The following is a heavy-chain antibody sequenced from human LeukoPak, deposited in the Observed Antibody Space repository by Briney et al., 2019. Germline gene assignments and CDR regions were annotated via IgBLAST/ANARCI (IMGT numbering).Heavy chain of an antibody. CDR1: GGSISSSNW. Sequence: PSETLSLTCAVSGGSISSSNWWSWVRQPPGKGLEWIGEIYHSGSTNYNPSLKSRVTISVDTSKNQFSLKLSPVTAADTAVYYCARSGGGYSYELGHYYCYYMDVWGKGTTVTVSS. J-gene: IGHJ6*03. V-gene: IGHV4-4*02. CDR3: ARSGGGYSYELGHYYCYYMDV. CDR2: IYHSGST. D-gene: IGHD5-18*01.